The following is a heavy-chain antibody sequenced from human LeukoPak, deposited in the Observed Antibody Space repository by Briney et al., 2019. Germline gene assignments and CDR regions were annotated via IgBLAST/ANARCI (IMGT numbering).Heavy chain of an antibody. CDR3: ARSLRTTVTTFDY. CDR1: GYTFTGYY. Sequence: ASVKISCKASGYTFTGYYMHWVRQAPGQGLEWMGWINPNSGGTNYAQKFQGRVTMTRDTSISTAYMELSRLRSDDTAVYYCARSLRTTVTTFDYWGQGTLVTVSS. V-gene: IGHV1-2*02. D-gene: IGHD4-17*01. CDR2: INPNSGGT. J-gene: IGHJ4*02.